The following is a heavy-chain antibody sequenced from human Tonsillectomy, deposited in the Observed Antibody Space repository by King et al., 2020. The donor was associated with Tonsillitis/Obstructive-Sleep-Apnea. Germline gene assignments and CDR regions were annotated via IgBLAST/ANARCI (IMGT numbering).Heavy chain of an antibody. CDR3: ARCYYDFWSGYPWGLDY. D-gene: IGHD3-3*01. J-gene: IGHJ4*02. CDR2: IDWDDDK. V-gene: IGHV2-70*11. CDR1: GFSLSTSGMC. Sequence: TLKESGPALVKPTQTLTLTCTFSGFSLSTSGMCMSWIRQPPGKALECLARIDWDDDKYYSTSLKTRLTISKDTSKNQVVLTMTNMDPVDTATYYCARCYYDFWSGYPWGLDYWGQGTLVTVSS.